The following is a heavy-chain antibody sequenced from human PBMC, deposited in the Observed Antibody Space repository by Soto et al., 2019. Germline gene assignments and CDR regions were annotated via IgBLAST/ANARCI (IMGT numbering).Heavy chain of an antibody. Sequence: GGSLRLSCAASGFIFNHYGMHWVRQAPGKGLEWVAHIYYDGTNEYYVDSVKGRFTVSRDDSRNTVYLQMNSLRPDDAAVYYCARSVRRQCTSAGCYTWGVFDTWGPGTPVTVSS. CDR3: ARSVRRQCTSAGCYTWGVFDT. J-gene: IGHJ5*02. CDR1: GFIFNHYG. D-gene: IGHD2-2*02. CDR2: IYYDGTNE. V-gene: IGHV3-30*12.